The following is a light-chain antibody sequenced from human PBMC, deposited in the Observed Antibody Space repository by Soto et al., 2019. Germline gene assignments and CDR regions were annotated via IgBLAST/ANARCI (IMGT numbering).Light chain of an antibody. CDR3: QQYNNWWT. CDR1: QSVDSN. V-gene: IGKV3-15*01. Sequence: EILMTQSPATLSVSPGERATLSCRASQSVDSNLAWYQQKPGQAPRLLIYGASTRATGISARFSGSGSGTEFTLTISGLQSEDFGVYYCQQYNNWWTFGQGTKFEI. J-gene: IGKJ1*01. CDR2: GAS.